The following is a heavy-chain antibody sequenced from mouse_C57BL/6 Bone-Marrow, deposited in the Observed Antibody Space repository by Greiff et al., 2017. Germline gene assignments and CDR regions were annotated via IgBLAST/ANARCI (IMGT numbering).Heavy chain of an antibody. CDR1: GYTFTDYY. J-gene: IGHJ4*01. V-gene: IGHV1-26*01. Sequence: EVKLQQSGPELVKPGASVKISCKASGYTFTDYYMNWVKQSPGKSLEWIGDINPNNGGTSYNQKFKGKATLTVAKSSSTAYMELRSLTSEDAAVYYCGYGTTGLAMDYWGQGTSVTVSS. CDR3: GYGTTGLAMDY. D-gene: IGHD1-1*02. CDR2: INPNNGGT.